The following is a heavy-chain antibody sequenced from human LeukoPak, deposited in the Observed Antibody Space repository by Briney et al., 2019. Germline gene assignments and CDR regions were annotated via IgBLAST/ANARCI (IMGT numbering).Heavy chain of an antibody. CDR1: GFTFSSYA. J-gene: IGHJ6*02. CDR2: ISGSGGST. Sequence: GGSPRLSCAASGFTFSSYAMSWVRQAPGKGLEWVSAISGSGGSTYYADSVKGRFTISRDNSKNTLYLQMNSLRAEDTAVYYCAKDWWDGDPSYGMDVWGQGTTVTVSS. D-gene: IGHD4-17*01. V-gene: IGHV3-23*01. CDR3: AKDWWDGDPSYGMDV.